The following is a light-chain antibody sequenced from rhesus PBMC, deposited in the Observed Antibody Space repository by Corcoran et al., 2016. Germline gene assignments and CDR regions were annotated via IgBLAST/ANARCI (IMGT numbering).Light chain of an antibody. CDR1: QGINKE. J-gene: IGKJ2*01. Sequence: DIQMTQSPSSLSASVGDRVTVTCRASQGINKELSWYQQKPGKAPRLLIYAASTLQTGVSSRFSGSGPGTDYTPTISSLQPEVVATYYRLQDYATPYSFGQGTKVEIK. CDR2: AAS. CDR3: LQDYATPYS. V-gene: IGKV1-94*01.